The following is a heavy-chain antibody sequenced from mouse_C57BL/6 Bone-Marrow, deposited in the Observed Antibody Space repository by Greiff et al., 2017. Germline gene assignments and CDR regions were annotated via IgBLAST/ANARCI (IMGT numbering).Heavy chain of an antibody. D-gene: IGHD1-1*01. J-gene: IGHJ1*03. CDR3: ARKTTVVAHWYFDV. V-gene: IGHV1-64*01. CDR2: IHLNSGST. CDR1: GYTFTSYW. Sequence: QVQLQQPGAELVKPGASVKLSCKASGYTFTSYWMHWVKQRPGQGLEWIGMIHLNSGSTNYNEKFKSKATLTVDKSSSTAYMQLSSLTSEDSAVYYCARKTTVVAHWYFDVWGTGTTVTVSS.